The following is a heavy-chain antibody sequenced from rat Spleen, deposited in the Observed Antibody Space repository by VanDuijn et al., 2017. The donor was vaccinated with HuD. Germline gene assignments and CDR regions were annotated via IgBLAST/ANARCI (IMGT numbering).Heavy chain of an antibody. V-gene: IGHV5-29*01. CDR2: ISYDGSST. CDR3: ARLGGLRNWFAY. CDR1: GFTFSDCY. Sequence: EVQLVESDGGLVQPGRSLKLSCAASGFTFSDCYMAWVRQAPTKGLEWVATISYDGSSTYYRDSVKGRFTISRENAKNTLYLEMDSLRSEDTATYYCARLGGLRNWFAYWGQGTLVTVSS. D-gene: IGHD4-3*01. J-gene: IGHJ3*01.